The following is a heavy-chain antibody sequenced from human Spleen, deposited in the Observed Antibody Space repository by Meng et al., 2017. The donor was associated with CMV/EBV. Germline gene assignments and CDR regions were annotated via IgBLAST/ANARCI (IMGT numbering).Heavy chain of an antibody. CDR3: ARGRYSWDFDY. D-gene: IGHD1-1*01. CDR1: GYPFRTLS. J-gene: IGHJ4*02. Sequence: SCVAFGYPFRTLSFTSVRQAPGQGLEWMRWISPYNGNSIYERSLQGRVTLTTETSTRTAYVDVRSLGSDDSAVYYCARGRYSWDFDYWGQGTLVTVSS. CDR2: ISPYNGNS. V-gene: IGHV1-18*01.